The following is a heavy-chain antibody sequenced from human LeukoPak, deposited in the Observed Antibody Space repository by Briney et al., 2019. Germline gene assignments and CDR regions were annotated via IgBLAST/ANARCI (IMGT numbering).Heavy chain of an antibody. CDR1: GFTFSSYA. V-gene: IGHV3-23*01. J-gene: IGHJ4*02. CDR3: AKSRSGSANWALRIFDN. D-gene: IGHD1-1*01. CDR2: ISGSGGST. Sequence: GGSLRLSCAASGFTFSSYAMSWVRQAPGKGLEWVSAISGSGGSTYYADYVKGRFTISRDNSNNSLFVQMNSLRAEDTAVYFCAKSRSGSANWALRIFDNWGQGTLVTVSS.